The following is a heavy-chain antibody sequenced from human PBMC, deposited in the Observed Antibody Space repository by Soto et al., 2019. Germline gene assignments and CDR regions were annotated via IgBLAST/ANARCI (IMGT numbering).Heavy chain of an antibody. CDR2: IYYSGST. J-gene: IGHJ6*02. CDR1: GGSISSGDYY. CDR3: ARVFNTISEDYYYYYGMDV. D-gene: IGHD3-3*01. Sequence: PSETLSLTCTVSGGSISSGDYYWSWIRQPPGKGLEWIGYIYYSGSTYYNPSLKSRVTISVDTSKNQFSLKLSSVTAADTAVYYCARVFNTISEDYYYYYGMDVWGQGTTVTVSS. V-gene: IGHV4-30-4*01.